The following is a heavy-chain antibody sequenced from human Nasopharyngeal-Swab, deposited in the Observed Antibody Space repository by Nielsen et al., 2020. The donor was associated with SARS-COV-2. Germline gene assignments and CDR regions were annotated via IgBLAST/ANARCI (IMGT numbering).Heavy chain of an antibody. J-gene: IGHJ6*02. CDR2: INPSGGST. D-gene: IGHD3-3*01. V-gene: IGHV1-46*01. CDR3: ARDEDFWSGYYSYYYYGMDV. CDR1: GYTFTSYY. Sequence: ASVTVSCQASGYTFTSYYMHWVRQAPGQGLEWMGIINPSGGSTSYAQKFQGRVTMARDTSTSTVYMELSSLRSEDTAVYYCARDEDFWSGYYSYYYYGMDVWGQGTTVTVSS.